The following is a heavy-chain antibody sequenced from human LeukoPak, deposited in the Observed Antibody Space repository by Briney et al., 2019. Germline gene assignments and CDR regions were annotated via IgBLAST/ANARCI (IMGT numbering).Heavy chain of an antibody. CDR3: ARPPYY. J-gene: IGHJ4*02. CDR1: GGSINSFY. Sequence: SETLSLTCNVSGGSINSFYWSWIRQPPGKGLEWIGYIYGSGSTYYNPSLKSRVTISVDTPKNQFSLKLSSVTAADTAVYYCARPPYYWGQGTLVTVSS. CDR2: IYGSGST. V-gene: IGHV4-4*08.